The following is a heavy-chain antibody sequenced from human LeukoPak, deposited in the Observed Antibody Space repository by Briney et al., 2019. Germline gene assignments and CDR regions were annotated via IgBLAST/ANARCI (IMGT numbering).Heavy chain of an antibody. V-gene: IGHV3-23*01. Sequence: GGSLRLSCAASGFTFSSYAMSWVRQAPGKGLEWVSAISGSGGSTYYADSVKGRFTISRGNSKNTLYLQMNSLRAEDTAVYYCTRADVPAAGNFWGQGTLVTVSS. CDR3: TRADVPAAGNF. D-gene: IGHD2-2*01. CDR2: ISGSGGST. J-gene: IGHJ4*02. CDR1: GFTFSSYA.